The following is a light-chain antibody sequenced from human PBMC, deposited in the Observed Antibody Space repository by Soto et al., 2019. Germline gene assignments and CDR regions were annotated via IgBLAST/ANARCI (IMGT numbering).Light chain of an antibody. V-gene: IGKV3-20*01. Sequence: ESMLTQSPGTLSLSPGERATLSCRASQSVSTRYLAWYQQKPGQAPRLLIYGASIRAAGIPDRFSGSGSGTDFTLTISRLEPEDFAVYYCQQYGSSPPRTFGQGTKVEIK. CDR1: QSVSTRY. CDR3: QQYGSSPPRT. J-gene: IGKJ1*01. CDR2: GAS.